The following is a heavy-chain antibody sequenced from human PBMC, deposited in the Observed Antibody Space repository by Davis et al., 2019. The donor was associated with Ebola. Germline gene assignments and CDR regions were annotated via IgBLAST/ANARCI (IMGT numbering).Heavy chain of an antibody. D-gene: IGHD3-10*01. CDR1: GGSISSSSYY. J-gene: IGHJ6*02. V-gene: IGHV4-39*07. CDR3: ARGPRSSGSYYVLYYYGMDV. Sequence: MPSETLSLTCTVSGGSISSSSYYWGWIRQPPGKGLEWIGSIYYSGSTYYNPSLKSRVTISVDTSKNQFSLKLSSVTAADTAVYYCARGPRSSGSYYVLYYYGMDVWGQGTTVTVSS. CDR2: IYYSGST.